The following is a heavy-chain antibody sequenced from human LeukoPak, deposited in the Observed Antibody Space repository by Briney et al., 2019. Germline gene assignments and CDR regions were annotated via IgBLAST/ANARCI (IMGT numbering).Heavy chain of an antibody. Sequence: AGGSLRLSCTASGFTFGDYAMSWFRQAPGKGLEWVGFIRSKAYGGTTEYAASVKGRFTISRDDSKSIAYLQMNSLKTEDTAVYYCTRDLDWNYDPVGFDYWGQGTLVTVSS. J-gene: IGHJ4*02. CDR3: TRDLDWNYDPVGFDY. CDR2: IRSKAYGGTT. V-gene: IGHV3-49*03. CDR1: GFTFGDYA. D-gene: IGHD1-7*01.